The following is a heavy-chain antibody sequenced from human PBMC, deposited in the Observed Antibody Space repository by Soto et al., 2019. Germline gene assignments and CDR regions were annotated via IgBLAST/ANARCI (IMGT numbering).Heavy chain of an antibody. CDR2: ISYDGSNK. J-gene: IGHJ4*02. CDR1: GVPFSSYA. Sequence: GGSLTLSCAASGVPFSSYAMHWVRQAPGKGLEWVAVISYDGSNKYYADSVKGRFTISRDNSKNTLYLQMNSLRAEDTAVYYCARDGPYYDFWSGYPADYWGQGTLVTVSS. D-gene: IGHD3-3*01. V-gene: IGHV3-30-3*01. CDR3: ARDGPYYDFWSGYPADY.